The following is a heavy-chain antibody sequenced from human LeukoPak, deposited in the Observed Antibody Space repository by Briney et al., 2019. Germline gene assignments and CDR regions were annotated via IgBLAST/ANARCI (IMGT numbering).Heavy chain of an antibody. J-gene: IGHJ5*02. V-gene: IGHV4-34*01. CDR3: ARGGIVVVPAASLGLLAGSATSSWFDL. CDR1: GGSSSGYS. D-gene: IGHD2-2*01. Sequence: PPQTLSPTCAVYGGSSSGYSWSWIRQPPGKGLEWDGEINHSVSTNYNTSPKRRVTTSGDTSKNQFSLRLSSVTAADTAVYYCARGGIVVVPAASLGLLAGSATSSWFDLWGQGTLVTVSS. CDR2: INHSVST.